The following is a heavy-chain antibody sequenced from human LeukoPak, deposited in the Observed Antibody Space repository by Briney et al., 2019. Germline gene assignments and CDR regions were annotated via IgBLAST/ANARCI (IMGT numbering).Heavy chain of an antibody. CDR1: GGSISNYY. V-gene: IGHV4-59*01. CDR3: ARYGSGSYSSPGYYYYGMDV. CDR2: IYYSGST. Sequence: SETLSLTCTVSGGSISNYYWSWLRQPPGKGLEWIGYIYYSGSTNYNPSLKSRLTISVDTSKNQFSLNVTSVTAADTAVCYCARYGSGSYSSPGYYYYGMDVWGQGTTVTVSS. J-gene: IGHJ6*02. D-gene: IGHD3-10*01.